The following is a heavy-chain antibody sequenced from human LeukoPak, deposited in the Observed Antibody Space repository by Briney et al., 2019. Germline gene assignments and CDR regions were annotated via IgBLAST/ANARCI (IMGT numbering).Heavy chain of an antibody. V-gene: IGHV3-15*01. D-gene: IGHD3-22*01. CDR3: TTGYDSSGYLGYYYGMDV. CDR1: GFTFSNAW. Sequence: GGSLRLSCAASGFTFSNAWMSWVRQAPGKGLEWVGRIKSKIDGGTTGYAAPVKGRFTISRDDSKNTLYLQMKSLKTEDTAVYYCTTGYDSSGYLGYYYGMDVWGQGTTVTVSS. J-gene: IGHJ6*02. CDR2: IKSKIDGGTT.